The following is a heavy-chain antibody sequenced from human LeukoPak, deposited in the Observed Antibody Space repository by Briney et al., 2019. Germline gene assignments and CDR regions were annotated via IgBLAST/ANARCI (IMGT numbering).Heavy chain of an antibody. J-gene: IGHJ6*03. D-gene: IGHD2/OR15-2a*01. CDR3: ATDATGEYYMDV. CDR1: GYTLTELS. V-gene: IGHV1-24*01. Sequence: ASVKVSCKVSGYTLTELSMHWVRQAPGKGLEWVGGFDPEDGGTIYAQKFQGRVTMTEDTSTDTAYMELSSLRSEDTAVYYCATDATGEYYMDVWGKGTTVTVSS. CDR2: FDPEDGGT.